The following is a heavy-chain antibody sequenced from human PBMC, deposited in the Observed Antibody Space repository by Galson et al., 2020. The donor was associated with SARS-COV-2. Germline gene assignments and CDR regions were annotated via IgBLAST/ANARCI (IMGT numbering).Heavy chain of an antibody. J-gene: IGHJ4*02. Sequence: SQTLSPTCTVSIGSLSNDYCTAIRHSAEKGLEWIGREYNTGGTNYTPSLTSRVTTSVDTYKNKFSLKLSSVSPADTRVYYCAREERCDYYFENWGKGTLVTVSS. CDR2: EYNTGGT. CDR1: IGSLSNDY. V-gene: IGHV4-4*07. D-gene: IGHD2-21*02. CDR3: AREERCDYYFEN.